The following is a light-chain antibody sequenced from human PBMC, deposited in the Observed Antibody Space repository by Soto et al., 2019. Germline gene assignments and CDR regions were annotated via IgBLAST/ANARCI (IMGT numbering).Light chain of an antibody. CDR3: ETWDSNTHV. J-gene: IGLJ3*02. V-gene: IGLV4-60*02. CDR1: SGHSSYI. CDR2: LEGSGSY. Sequence: QLVLTQSSSASASLGSSVKLTCTLSSGHSSYIIAWHQQQPGKAPRYLMKLEGSGSYNKGSGVPDRFSGSSSGADRYLTISNLQFEDEAAYYCETWDSNTHVFGGGTKLTVI.